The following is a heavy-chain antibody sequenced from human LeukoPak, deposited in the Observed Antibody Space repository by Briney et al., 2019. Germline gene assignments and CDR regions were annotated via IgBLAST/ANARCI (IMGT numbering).Heavy chain of an antibody. J-gene: IGHJ3*02. CDR1: GFPFSNYG. CDR2: TDTSGKYI. Sequence: GGSPRLSCAASGFPFSNYGMNWVRQAPGKGLEWVTYTDTSGKYIYYGDSVKGRFTISRDNAKNLLFLQMNGLRAEDTAVYYCARGRSITLLRGVAMSDGFDIWGQGAMVAVSS. D-gene: IGHD3-10*01. CDR3: ARGRSITLLRGVAMSDGFDI. V-gene: IGHV3-21*06.